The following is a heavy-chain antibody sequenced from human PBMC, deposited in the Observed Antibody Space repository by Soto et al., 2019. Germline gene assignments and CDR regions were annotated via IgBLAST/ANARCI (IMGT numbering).Heavy chain of an antibody. CDR1: GFTFSGYW. CDR3: AKGGRQWLVASDFNY. D-gene: IGHD6-19*01. Sequence: GGSLRLSCAASGFTFSGYWMYWVRQSPGKGLVWVSRIDGDGTSTGYADSVKGRFTISRDNAKNTLYLQMNSLRAEDTAVYYCAKGGRQWLVASDFNYWGQGA. V-gene: IGHV3-74*01. CDR2: IDGDGTST. J-gene: IGHJ4*02.